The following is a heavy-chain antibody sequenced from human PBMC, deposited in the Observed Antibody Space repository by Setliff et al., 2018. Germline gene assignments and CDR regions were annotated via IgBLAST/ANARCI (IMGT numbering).Heavy chain of an antibody. CDR2: ISGSGGST. J-gene: IGHJ3*02. CDR3: VKTHWDTWIRGAFDI. V-gene: IGHV3-23*01. Sequence: PGGSLRLSCEASGFTFSGYSMNWVRQAPGKGLEWVSSISGSGGSTYYADSVKGRFTISRDNSKNTLYLQMSSLRAEDTAVYYCVKTHWDTWIRGAFDIWGQGTMVTVSS. CDR1: GFTFSGYS. D-gene: IGHD3-10*01.